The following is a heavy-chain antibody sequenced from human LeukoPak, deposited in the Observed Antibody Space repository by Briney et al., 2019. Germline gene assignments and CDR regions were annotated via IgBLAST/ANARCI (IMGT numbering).Heavy chain of an antibody. J-gene: IGHJ3*02. V-gene: IGHV1-24*01. CDR3: ATDIVGATADAFDI. CDR1: GYTLTELS. D-gene: IGHD1-26*01. Sequence: ASVKVSCKVSGYTLTELSMHWVRQAPGKGLEWMGGFDPEDGETIYAQKFQGRVTMAEDTSTDTAYMELSSLRSEDTAVYYCATDIVGATADAFDIWGQGTMVTVSS. CDR2: FDPEDGET.